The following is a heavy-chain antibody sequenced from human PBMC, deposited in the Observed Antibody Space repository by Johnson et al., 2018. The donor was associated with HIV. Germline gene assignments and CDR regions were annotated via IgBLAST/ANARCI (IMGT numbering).Heavy chain of an antibody. CDR3: ARERWSAYYGAFDI. J-gene: IGHJ3*02. CDR2: IKQDGSDK. D-gene: IGHD3-3*01. CDR1: GFTFSSYG. Sequence: EVQLVESGGGVVQPGRSLRLSCVASGFTFSSYGMHWVRQAPGKGLEWVANIKQDGSDKNYVDSVKGRFTISRDNAKNSLYLQMNSLRPEDTAVYYCARERWSAYYGAFDIWGQGTMVTVSS. V-gene: IGHV3-7*01.